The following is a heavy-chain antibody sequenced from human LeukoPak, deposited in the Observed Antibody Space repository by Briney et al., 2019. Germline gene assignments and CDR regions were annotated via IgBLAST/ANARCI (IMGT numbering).Heavy chain of an antibody. CDR2: VYYTGNT. CDR1: GGSISSYY. Sequence: PSETLILTCTVTGGSISSYYWTWIRQTPGKGMERIGYVYYTGNTNYNPSLRSRVTISLDSSKNQFSLRLSSVTAADTAVYYCARREAAGVFYFDYWGQGTLVTVSS. V-gene: IGHV4-59*01. D-gene: IGHD6-13*01. CDR3: ARREAAGVFYFDY. J-gene: IGHJ4*02.